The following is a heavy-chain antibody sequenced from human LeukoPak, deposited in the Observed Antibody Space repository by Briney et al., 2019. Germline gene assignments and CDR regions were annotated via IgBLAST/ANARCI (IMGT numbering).Heavy chain of an antibody. CDR1: GGSLSSYY. V-gene: IGHV4-59*01. CDR3: ARVVSVVVVAATPFYFDY. D-gene: IGHD2-15*01. CDR2: IYYSGST. J-gene: IGHJ4*02. Sequence: PSETLSLTCTVSGGSLSSYYWSWIRQPPGKGLEWIGYIYYSGSTNYNPSLKSRVTISVDTSKNQFSLKLSSVTAADTAVYYCARVVSVVVVAATPFYFDYWGQGTLVTVSS.